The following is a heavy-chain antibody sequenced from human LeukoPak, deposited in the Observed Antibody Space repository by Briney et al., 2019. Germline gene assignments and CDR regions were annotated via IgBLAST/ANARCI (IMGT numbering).Heavy chain of an antibody. CDR2: ISISSNYI. J-gene: IGHJ4*02. Sequence: GGSLRLSCAASGFTFSSYAMSWVRQAPGKGLEWVSSISISSNYIYYPDSLKGRFTISRDNAKNSLYLQMNSLRAEDTAVYYCARTGGSQGGNYWGQGTLVTVSS. V-gene: IGHV3-21*04. D-gene: IGHD1-26*01. CDR1: GFTFSSYA. CDR3: ARTGGSQGGNY.